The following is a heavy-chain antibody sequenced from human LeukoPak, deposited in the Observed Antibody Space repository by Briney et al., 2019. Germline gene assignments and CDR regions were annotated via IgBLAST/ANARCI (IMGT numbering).Heavy chain of an antibody. V-gene: IGHV1-24*01. CDR2: FDPEDGET. CDR3: ATVDSGSYLYGMDV. Sequence: ASVTVSFTVSGYTLTELSMHWVRQAPGKGLEWMGGFDPEDGETIYAQKFQGRVTMTEDTSTDTAYMELSSLRSEDTAVYYCATVDSGSYLYGMDVWGQGTTVTVSS. D-gene: IGHD1-26*01. CDR1: GYTLTELS. J-gene: IGHJ6*02.